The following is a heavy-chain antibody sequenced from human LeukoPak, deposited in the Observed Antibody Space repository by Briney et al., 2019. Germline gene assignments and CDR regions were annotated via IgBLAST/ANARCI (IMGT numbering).Heavy chain of an antibody. J-gene: IGHJ4*02. V-gene: IGHV1-18*01. Sequence: ASVKVSCKASGYTFTSYGFSRVRQAPGQGLEWLGWISAYNGNTNFAQKFQGRVTMTTDTSSRTAYMELRSLRSDDSAVYYCARDAGVVGATTGLDYWGQGTLVTVSS. CDR3: ARDAGVVGATTGLDY. D-gene: IGHD1-26*01. CDR2: ISAYNGNT. CDR1: GYTFTSYG.